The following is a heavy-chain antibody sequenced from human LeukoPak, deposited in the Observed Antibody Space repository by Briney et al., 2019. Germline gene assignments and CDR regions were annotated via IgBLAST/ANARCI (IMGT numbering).Heavy chain of an antibody. V-gene: IGHV3-23*01. D-gene: IGHD5-12*01. Sequence: GGSLRLSCAASGFTFSTYAMSWVRQAPGKGLEWVSAISGRTGATYYADSEKGRFTISRDNSKSTLYLQMDSLRAEDTAVYYCAKCGNSGCHLIDYWGQGTLVTVSS. CDR1: GFTFSTYA. CDR2: ISGRTGAT. CDR3: AKCGNSGCHLIDY. J-gene: IGHJ4*02.